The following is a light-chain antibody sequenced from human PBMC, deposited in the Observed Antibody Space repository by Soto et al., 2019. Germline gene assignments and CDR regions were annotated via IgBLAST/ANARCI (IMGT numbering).Light chain of an antibody. Sequence: DIQMTQSPSTLSGSVGDRVTITCRASQTISSWLAWYQQKPGKAPKLLIYKASTLKSGVPSRVSGSGSGTEFALTISSLQPDDFANYYCQHYNSYSEAFGQKTKVELK. CDR1: QTISSW. CDR2: KAS. J-gene: IGKJ1*01. V-gene: IGKV1-5*03. CDR3: QHYNSYSEA.